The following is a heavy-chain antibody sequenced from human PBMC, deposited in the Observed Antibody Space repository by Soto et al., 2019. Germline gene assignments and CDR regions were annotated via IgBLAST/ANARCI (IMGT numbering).Heavy chain of an antibody. V-gene: IGHV3-30*18. CDR2: ISYDGSNK. CDR3: AKDPKRQQLVHYFDY. J-gene: IGHJ4*02. CDR1: GFTFSSYG. D-gene: IGHD6-13*01. Sequence: GGSLRLSCAASGFTFSSYGMHWVRQAPGKGLEWVAVISYDGSNKYYADSVKGRFTISRDNSKNTLYLQMNSLRAEDTAVYYCAKDPKRQQLVHYFDYWGQGTLVTVSS.